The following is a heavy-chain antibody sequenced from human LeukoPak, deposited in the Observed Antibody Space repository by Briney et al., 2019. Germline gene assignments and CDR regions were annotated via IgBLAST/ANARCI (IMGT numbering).Heavy chain of an antibody. CDR1: GGAISSGSYY. CDR2: IYYSGST. J-gene: IGHJ4*02. V-gene: IGHV4-39*07. CDR3: ARGRRNYYYDSSGYYQPDGPFFDY. Sequence: LETLSLTCTLSGGAISSGSYYCGWIRQPPGKGLEWIGNIYYSGSTYYNPSLKSRVTISVDASKNQFSLKLSCVPAADTAVYYCARGRRNYYYDSSGYYQPDGPFFDYWGQGTLVTVSS. D-gene: IGHD3-22*01.